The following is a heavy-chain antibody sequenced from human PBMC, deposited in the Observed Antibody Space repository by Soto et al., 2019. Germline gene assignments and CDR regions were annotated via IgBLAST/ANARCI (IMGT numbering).Heavy chain of an antibody. D-gene: IGHD2-15*01. J-gene: IGHJ5*02. V-gene: IGHV4-39*01. CDR3: ARLLWNCSGGSCYLAWFDP. CDR2: IYYSGST. Sequence: SETLSLTCTVSGGSISSSSYYWGWIRQPPGKGLEWIGSIYYSGSTYYNPSLKSRVTISVDTSKNQFSLKLSSVTAADTAVYYCARLLWNCSGGSCYLAWFDPWGQGTLVTVSS. CDR1: GGSISSSSYY.